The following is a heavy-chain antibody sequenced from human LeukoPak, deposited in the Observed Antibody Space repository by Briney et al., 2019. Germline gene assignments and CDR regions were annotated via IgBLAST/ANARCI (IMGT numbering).Heavy chain of an antibody. J-gene: IGHJ4*02. Sequence: GGSLRLSCAASGFTFSSCEMNWVRQAPGKGLEWVSYISPSGNTIYYADSVKGRFTISRDNAKNSLYLQMNSLGAEDTAVYYCARDRGRGGSYWVTDYWGQGTLVTVSS. V-gene: IGHV3-48*03. CDR1: GFTFSSCE. D-gene: IGHD1-26*01. CDR3: ARDRGRGGSYWVTDY. CDR2: ISPSGNTI.